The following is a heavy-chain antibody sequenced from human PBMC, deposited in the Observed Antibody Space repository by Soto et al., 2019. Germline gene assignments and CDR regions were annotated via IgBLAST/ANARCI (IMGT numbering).Heavy chain of an antibody. V-gene: IGHV4-61*01. CDR1: GGSVSSGSYY. CDR3: ARDHLGGLQDNYYYYYGMDV. D-gene: IGHD4-4*01. J-gene: IGHJ6*02. CDR2: IYYSGST. Sequence: PSETLSLTCTVSGGSVSSGSYYWSWIRQPPGKGLEWIGYIYYSGSTNYNPSLKSRVTISVDTSKNQFSLKLSSVTAADTAVYYCARDHLGGLQDNYYYYYGMDVLGQGTTVTVS.